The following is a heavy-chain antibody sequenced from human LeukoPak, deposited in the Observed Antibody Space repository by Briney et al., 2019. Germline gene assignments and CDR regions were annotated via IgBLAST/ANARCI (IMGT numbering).Heavy chain of an antibody. CDR1: GGTFSSYA. Sequence: ASVKVSSKASGGTFSSYAISWVRQAPGQGLEWMGGIIPIFGTANYAQKFQGRVTITADKSTSTAYMELSSLRSEDTAVYYCARLNSSWMYYFDYWGQGTLVTVSS. D-gene: IGHD6-13*01. CDR3: ARLNSSWMYYFDY. CDR2: IIPIFGTA. J-gene: IGHJ4*02. V-gene: IGHV1-69*06.